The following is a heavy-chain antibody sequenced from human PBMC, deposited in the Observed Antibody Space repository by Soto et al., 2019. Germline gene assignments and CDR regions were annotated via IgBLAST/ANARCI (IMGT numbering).Heavy chain of an antibody. Sequence: QVQLVQSGGGVVQPGRSLRLSCAASGFTFRSYGMHWVRQAPGKGLEWVAVIWYDGSNKYYADSVKGRFTISRDNSRNTLYLQMDSLSAEDTAVYCCARDRGTYSDRSRFGYFEYWGQGTLVTVSS. CDR1: GFTFRSYG. CDR2: IWYDGSNK. D-gene: IGHD1-26*01. V-gene: IGHV3-33*01. J-gene: IGHJ4*02. CDR3: ARDRGTYSDRSRFGYFEY.